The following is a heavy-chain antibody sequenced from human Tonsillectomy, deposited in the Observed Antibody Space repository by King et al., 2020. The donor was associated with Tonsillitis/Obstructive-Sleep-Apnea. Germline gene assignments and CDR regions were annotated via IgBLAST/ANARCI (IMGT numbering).Heavy chain of an antibody. Sequence: DVQLVESGGDLVQPGGSLRLSCAASGFTFSTSAMNWVRQAPGKGLEWVSYLSGTSARVHYADSVKGRFTISRDNAKNSLYLQMNSLRDEDTAVYFCARDLSFGHDYYYYIDAWGKGTTVTVSS. V-gene: IGHV3-48*02. CDR1: GFTFSTSA. CDR2: LSGTSARV. J-gene: IGHJ6*03. CDR3: ARDLSFGHDYYYYIDA. D-gene: IGHD3-3*01.